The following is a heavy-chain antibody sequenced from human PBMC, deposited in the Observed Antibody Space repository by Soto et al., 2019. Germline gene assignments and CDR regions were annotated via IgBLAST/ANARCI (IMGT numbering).Heavy chain of an antibody. J-gene: IGHJ4*02. D-gene: IGHD3-22*01. CDR3: ARVGHYYDSSGYRGYYFDF. CDR1: GGSITSGDFY. Sequence: SETLSLTCSVSGGSITSGDFYWSWIRQPPGKGLEWIGYIYYSGTTYYNPSLRSRLTISLDTSKNQVSLGLSSVTAADTAVYYCARVGHYYDSSGYRGYYFDFWGLGTLVTVPQ. CDR2: IYYSGTT. V-gene: IGHV4-30-4*01.